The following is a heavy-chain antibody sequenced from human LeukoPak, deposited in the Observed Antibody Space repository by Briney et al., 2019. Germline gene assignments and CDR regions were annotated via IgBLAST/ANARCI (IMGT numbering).Heavy chain of an antibody. CDR1: GFTFSNYE. V-gene: IGHV3-48*03. CDR2: ISTSGSTI. D-gene: IGHD2-2*01. Sequence: AGGSLRLSCAASGFTFSNYEMNWVRQAPGKGLEWVSYISTSGSTIYYADSVKGRFTISRDNAKNSLYLQMNSLRAEDTAVYYCAKDLWDIVVVPSAIPDYWGQGTLVTVSS. J-gene: IGHJ4*02. CDR3: AKDLWDIVVVPSAIPDY.